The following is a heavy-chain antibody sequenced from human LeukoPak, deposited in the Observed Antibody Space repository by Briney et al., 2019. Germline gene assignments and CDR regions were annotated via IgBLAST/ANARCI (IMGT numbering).Heavy chain of an antibody. CDR1: GYTFTSYY. CDR3: ARGRLDGYNPRGLGY. V-gene: IGHV1-46*01. Sequence: ASVKVSCKASGYTFTSYYMHWVRQAPGQGLEWMGIINPSGGSTIYAQKFQGRVTMTRDTSTSTVYMELSSLRSEDTAVYYCARGRLDGYNPRGLGYWGQGTLVTVSS. J-gene: IGHJ4*02. D-gene: IGHD3-16*01. CDR2: INPSGGST.